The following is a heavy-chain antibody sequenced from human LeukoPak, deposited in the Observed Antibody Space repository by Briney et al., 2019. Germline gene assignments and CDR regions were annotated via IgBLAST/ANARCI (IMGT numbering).Heavy chain of an antibody. CDR1: GGSFSGYY. J-gene: IGHJ4*02. V-gene: IGHV4-34*01. Sequence: KPSETLSLTCAVYGGSFSGYYWSWIRQPPGKGLEWIGEINYSRSTNYNPSLKSRVTISVDTSKNQFSLKLSSVPAADTAVYYCARDEGDLFFDYWGQGTLVTVSS. CDR3: ARDEGDLFFDY. CDR2: INYSRST. D-gene: IGHD2-21*02.